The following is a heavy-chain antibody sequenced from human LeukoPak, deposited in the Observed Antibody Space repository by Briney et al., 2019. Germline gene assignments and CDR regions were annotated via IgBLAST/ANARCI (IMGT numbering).Heavy chain of an antibody. V-gene: IGHV3-53*05. CDR1: GFSVGNNY. CDR3: TDAVAG. J-gene: IGHJ4*02. Sequence: GGSLRLSCAASGFSVGNNYVTWVRQPSGKGLEWVSVNYSGGDTYYADSVKGRFTISRDNSKNMLYLQMNSLRVEDTAVYYCTDAVAGWGQGTLVTVS. D-gene: IGHD4-23*01. CDR2: NYSGGDT.